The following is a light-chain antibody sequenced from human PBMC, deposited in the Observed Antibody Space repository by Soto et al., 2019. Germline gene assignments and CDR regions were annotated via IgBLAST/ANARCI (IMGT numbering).Light chain of an antibody. CDR3: QQGSNWLFT. J-gene: IGKJ4*01. V-gene: IGKV3-11*01. CDR1: QSVSSY. CDR2: DAS. Sequence: EIVLTQSPATLSLSPGVRATLSCRASQSVSSYLVWYQQKPGQAPRLLIYDASNRATGIPARFSGSGSGTDFTLTISSLEPEDFAVYYCQQGSNWLFTFGGGTKVEIK.